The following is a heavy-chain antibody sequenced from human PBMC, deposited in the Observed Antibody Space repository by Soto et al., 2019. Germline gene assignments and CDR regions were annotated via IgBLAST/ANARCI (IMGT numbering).Heavy chain of an antibody. J-gene: IGHJ4*02. Sequence: SQTLSLTCAISGDSVSSNSSAWNWIRQSPSRGLDWLGRTYYRSKWYNDYAVSVKSRITINPDTSKNQFSLQLNSVTPEDTAVYYCERGGAARGTFEDWGQGTLVTVSS. CDR3: ERGGAARGTFED. D-gene: IGHD6-6*01. CDR1: GDSVSSNSSA. V-gene: IGHV6-1*01. CDR2: TYYRSKWYN.